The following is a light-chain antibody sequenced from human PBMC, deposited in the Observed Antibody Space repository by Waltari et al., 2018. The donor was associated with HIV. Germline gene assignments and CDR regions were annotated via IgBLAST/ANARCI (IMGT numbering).Light chain of an antibody. Sequence: QSALTQPASVSGSPGQSITISCTGTNSDIGTYNYVSWYQQQSGKAPRLLISEVNNRPSGGANRFSGSKAGNTASLSISGLQAEDEGKYYCSSYTATKILVFGGGTDVTVL. CDR3: SSYTATKILV. CDR2: EVN. J-gene: IGLJ2*01. V-gene: IGLV2-14*03. CDR1: NSDIGTYNY.